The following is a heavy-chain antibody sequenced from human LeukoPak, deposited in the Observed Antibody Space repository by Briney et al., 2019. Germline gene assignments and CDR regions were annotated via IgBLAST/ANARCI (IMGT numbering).Heavy chain of an antibody. Sequence: SETLSLTCTVSGGSISSSSYYWGWLRQPPGTGLEWIGSIYYSGSTYYNPSLKSRVTISVDTSKNQFSLKLSSVTAADMAVYYCARCSSTSCYLGYWGQGTLVTVSS. CDR2: IYYSGST. V-gene: IGHV4-39*01. D-gene: IGHD2-2*01. CDR1: GGSISSSSYY. CDR3: ARCSSTSCYLGY. J-gene: IGHJ4*02.